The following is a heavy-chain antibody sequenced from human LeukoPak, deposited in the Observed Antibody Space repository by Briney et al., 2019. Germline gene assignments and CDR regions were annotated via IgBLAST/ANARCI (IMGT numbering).Heavy chain of an antibody. V-gene: IGHV1-69*13. Sequence: ASVKVSCEASGGTFCSYAISWVRQDPGQGLEWMGGMIPIFGTANYAQKFQGRVTITADESTSTAYMELSSLRSEETAVYYCARAGGQWLVSRLDYWGQGTLVTVSS. CDR3: ARAGGQWLVSRLDY. CDR2: MIPIFGTA. J-gene: IGHJ4*02. D-gene: IGHD6-19*01. CDR1: GGTFCSYA.